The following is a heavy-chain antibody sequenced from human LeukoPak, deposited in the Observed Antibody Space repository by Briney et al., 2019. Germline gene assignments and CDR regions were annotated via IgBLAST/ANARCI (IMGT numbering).Heavy chain of an antibody. CDR2: ISSAGTTK. CDR1: GFTFSSYE. J-gene: IGHJ5*02. Sequence: GGSLRLSCAASGFTFSSYEMNWVRQAPGKGLEWISYISSAGTTKIYADSVKGRSTISRDNAKNSLYLQMNSLRAGDTAVYYCARDYWFDPWGHGTLVTVSS. CDR3: ARDYWFDP. V-gene: IGHV3-48*03.